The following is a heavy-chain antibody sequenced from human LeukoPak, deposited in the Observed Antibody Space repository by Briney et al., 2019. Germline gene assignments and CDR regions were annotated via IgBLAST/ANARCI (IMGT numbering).Heavy chain of an antibody. CDR1: GYTFTSYD. CDR2: MNPNSGNT. J-gene: IGHJ4*02. Sequence: GASVKVSCKASGYTFTSYDINWVRQATGQGLEWMGWMNPNSGNTGYAQKFQGRVTMTRDTSTSTVYMELSSLRSEDTAVYYCARGSLRLGELSYPWFDYWGQGTLVTVSS. V-gene: IGHV1-8*01. CDR3: ARGSLRLGELSYPWFDY. D-gene: IGHD3-16*02.